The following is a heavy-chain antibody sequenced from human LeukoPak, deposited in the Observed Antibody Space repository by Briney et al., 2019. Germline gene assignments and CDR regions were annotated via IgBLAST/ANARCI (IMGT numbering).Heavy chain of an antibody. D-gene: IGHD4-17*01. CDR2: ISWDGGST. Sequence: GGSLRLSCAASGFTFDDYTMHWVRQAPGKGLEWVSLISWDGGSTYYADSVKGRFTISRDNSKNSLYLQMNSLRTEDTALYYCARTSRVYGDYVYYFDYWGQGTLVTVSS. V-gene: IGHV3-43*01. CDR3: ARTSRVYGDYVYYFDY. J-gene: IGHJ4*02. CDR1: GFTFDDYT.